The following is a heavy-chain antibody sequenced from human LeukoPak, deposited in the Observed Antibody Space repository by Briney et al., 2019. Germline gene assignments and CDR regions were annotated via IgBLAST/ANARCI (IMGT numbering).Heavy chain of an antibody. CDR2: ISGSGGRT. D-gene: IGHD2-15*01. V-gene: IGHV3-23*01. Sequence: GGSLRLSCAASGFTFNSYAMNWVRQAPGKGLEWVSGISGSGGRTYYADSVKGRFTISRDNSKNTLYLQMNSLRAEDTAVYYCARDRGSNDPIDYWGQGTLVTVSS. CDR1: GFTFNSYA. J-gene: IGHJ4*02. CDR3: ARDRGSNDPIDY.